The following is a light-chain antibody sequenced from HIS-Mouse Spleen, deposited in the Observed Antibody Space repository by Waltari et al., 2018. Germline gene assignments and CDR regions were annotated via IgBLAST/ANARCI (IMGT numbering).Light chain of an antibody. V-gene: IGLV2-23*01. CDR3: CSYAGSSTWV. CDR2: DGS. CDR1: SSVVGSYNL. J-gene: IGLJ3*02. Sequence: QSALTQPASVSGSPGQSVTISCTGTSSVVGSYNLYPWYQQHPGKPPKLMIYDGSKRPSGVSNRFSGSKSGNTASLTISGLQAEDEADYYCCSYAGSSTWVFGGGTKLTVL.